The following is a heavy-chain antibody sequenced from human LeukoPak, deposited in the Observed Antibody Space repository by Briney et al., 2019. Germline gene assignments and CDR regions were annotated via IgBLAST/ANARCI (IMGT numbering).Heavy chain of an antibody. CDR1: GFTFSSKA. CDR3: AKGDRIAAPSY. D-gene: IGHD6-13*01. Sequence: GGSLRLLCAASGFTFSSKAMSWVRQARGKGLEWVSSITGSGRSTYYADSVKGRFTISRDNSKNTLYLQMNSLRAEDTAVYYCAKGDRIAAPSYWGQGTLVTVSS. J-gene: IGHJ4*02. V-gene: IGHV3-23*01. CDR2: ITGSGRST.